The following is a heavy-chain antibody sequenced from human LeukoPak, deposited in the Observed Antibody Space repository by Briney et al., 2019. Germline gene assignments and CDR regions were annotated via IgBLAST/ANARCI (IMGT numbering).Heavy chain of an antibody. J-gene: IGHJ4*02. CDR2: ISYSGST. V-gene: IGHV4-39*07. D-gene: IGHD3-9*01. CDR3: AKGRKDFDTNLGSFDS. CDR1: GDSIGSSHYY. Sequence: SETLSLTCTVSGDSIGSSHYYWGWIRQPPGKGLEWIGSISYSGSTDYNPSLKSRVTMSVDTSKNQFSLKLTSVTTADTAVYYCAKGRKDFDTNLGSFDSWGQGILVTVSS.